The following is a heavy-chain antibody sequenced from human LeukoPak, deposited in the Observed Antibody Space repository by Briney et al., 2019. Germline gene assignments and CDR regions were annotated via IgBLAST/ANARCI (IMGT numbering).Heavy chain of an antibody. CDR3: TRDRPSVVRGVTPDY. J-gene: IGHJ4*02. CDR2: VRGRAHGGTA. CDR1: GFNVGDYA. Sequence: GGSLRLSCTTSGFNVGDYAMSWFRQAPGKVLEWVGFVRGRAHGGTAEYAASMRGRFYISRDDSKSVGYLQMNSLIAEDTGVYYCTRDRPSVVRGVTPDYWGQGTLVIVSS. D-gene: IGHD3-10*01. V-gene: IGHV3-49*03.